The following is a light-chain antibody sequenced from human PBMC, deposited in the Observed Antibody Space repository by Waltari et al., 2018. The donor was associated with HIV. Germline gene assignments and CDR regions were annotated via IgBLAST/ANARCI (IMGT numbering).Light chain of an antibody. CDR1: SSDIGGYNY. CDR3: SSYTSTSTPVV. V-gene: IGLV2-14*01. J-gene: IGLJ2*01. Sequence: QSALTQPASVSGSPGQSITISCTGTSSDIGGYNYVSWYQQHPGKAPKLLIYGVTNRPSGISNRFSGSKSDNAASLTISGLQAEDEAHYYCSSYTSTSTPVVFGGGTKVTV. CDR2: GVT.